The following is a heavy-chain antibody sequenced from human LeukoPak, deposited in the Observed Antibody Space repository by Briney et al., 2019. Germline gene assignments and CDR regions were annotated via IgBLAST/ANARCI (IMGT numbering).Heavy chain of an antibody. CDR2: IYYSGST. J-gene: IGHJ6*04. CDR1: GGSISSYY. CDR3: ARDSGWVDV. V-gene: IGHV4-59*01. Sequence: SETLSLTCTVSGGSISSYYWSWIRQPPGKGLEWIGYIYYSGSTNYNPSLKSRVTISVDTSKNQFSLRLSSVTTADTAVYYCARDSGWVDVWGKGTTVTISS. D-gene: IGHD3-16*01.